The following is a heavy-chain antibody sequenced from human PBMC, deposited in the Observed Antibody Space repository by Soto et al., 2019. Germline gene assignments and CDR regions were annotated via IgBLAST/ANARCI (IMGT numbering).Heavy chain of an antibody. J-gene: IGHJ4*02. Sequence: ASVKVSCKASGYTFTSYDINWVRQATGQGLEWMGWMNPNSGNTGYAQKFQGRVTMTRNTSISTAYMELSSLRSEDTAVYYCAAKDVTWAAFDFWGQGTPVTVS. D-gene: IGHD1-26*01. CDR3: AAKDVTWAAFDF. V-gene: IGHV1-8*01. CDR1: GYTFTSYD. CDR2: MNPNSGNT.